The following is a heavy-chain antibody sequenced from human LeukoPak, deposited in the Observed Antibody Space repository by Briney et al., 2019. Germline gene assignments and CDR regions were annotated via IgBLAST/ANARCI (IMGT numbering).Heavy chain of an antibody. CDR3: AGKLWFGELLYYYYGMDV. CDR1: GFTFSSCS. CDR2: ISSSSSYI. D-gene: IGHD3-10*01. Sequence: GGSLRLSCAASGFTFSSCSMNWVRQAPGKGLEWVSSISSSSSYIYYADSVKGRFTISRDNAKNSLYLQMNSLRAEDTAVYYCAGKLWFGELLYYYYGMDVWGQGTTVTVSS. V-gene: IGHV3-21*01. J-gene: IGHJ6*02.